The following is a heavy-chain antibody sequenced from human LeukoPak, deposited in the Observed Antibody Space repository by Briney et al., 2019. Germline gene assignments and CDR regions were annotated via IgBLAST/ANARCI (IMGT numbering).Heavy chain of an antibody. J-gene: IGHJ3*02. CDR1: GGSISSSSYY. Sequence: SETLSLTCTVSGGSISSSSYYWGWIRQPPGKGLEWIGSIYYSGSTYYNPSLKSRVTISVDTSKNQFSLKLSSVTAADTAVYYCARPYDSSGSSYDAFDIWGQGTMVTVSS. D-gene: IGHD3-22*01. CDR2: IYYSGST. CDR3: ARPYDSSGSSYDAFDI. V-gene: IGHV4-39*01.